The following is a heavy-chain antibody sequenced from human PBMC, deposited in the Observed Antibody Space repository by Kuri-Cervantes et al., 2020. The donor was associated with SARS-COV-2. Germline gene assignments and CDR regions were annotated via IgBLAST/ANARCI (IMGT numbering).Heavy chain of an antibody. CDR2: IGWNGENR. Sequence: ETLSLTCAASGFTFSSYSMNWVRQAPGKGLEWVSGIGWNGENRRYADSVTGRFTVSRDNAKKSLYLQMNSLGAEDTAWCYCATMRGEYTSSYFDTWGQGTLVTVSS. D-gene: IGHD6-6*01. CDR1: GFTFSSYS. J-gene: IGHJ4*02. CDR3: ATMRGEYTSSYFDT. V-gene: IGHV3-20*04.